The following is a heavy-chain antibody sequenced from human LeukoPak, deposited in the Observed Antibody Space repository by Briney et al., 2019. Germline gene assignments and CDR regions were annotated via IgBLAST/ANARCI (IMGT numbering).Heavy chain of an antibody. D-gene: IGHD3-22*01. Sequence: ASVKVSCKASGYTFTSYYMHWVRQAPGQGLEWMGIINPSGGSTSYAQKFQGRVTMTRDTSTSTVYMELSCLRSEDTAVYYCARLESLNYYDSSGYFDYWGQGTLVTVSS. CDR3: ARLESLNYYDSSGYFDY. J-gene: IGHJ4*02. CDR1: GYTFTSYY. CDR2: INPSGGST. V-gene: IGHV1-46*01.